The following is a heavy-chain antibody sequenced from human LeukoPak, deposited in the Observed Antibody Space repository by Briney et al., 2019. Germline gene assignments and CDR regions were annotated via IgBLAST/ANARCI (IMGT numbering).Heavy chain of an antibody. CDR1: GGSISSSSYY. Sequence: SETLSLTCTVSGGSISSSSYYWGWIRQPPGKGLEWIGSIYYSGSTYYNPSLKSRVTISVDTSKNQFSLKLSSVTAADTAVYYCATSPLRYFDWFFDYWGQGTLVTVSS. CDR3: ATSPLRYFDWFFDY. J-gene: IGHJ4*02. CDR2: IYYSGST. V-gene: IGHV4-39*07. D-gene: IGHD3-9*01.